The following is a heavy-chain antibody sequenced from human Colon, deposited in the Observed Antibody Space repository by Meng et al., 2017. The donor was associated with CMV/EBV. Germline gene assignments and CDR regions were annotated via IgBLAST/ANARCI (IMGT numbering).Heavy chain of an antibody. J-gene: IGHJ6*02. V-gene: IGHV4-39*07. CDR3: ARGRGPSLYGSGNRAYYYYGMDV. Sequence: GSLRLSCTVSGGSISSSSYYWSWIRQPPGKGLEWIGEINHSGSTNYNPSLKSRVTISVDTSKNQFSLKLSSVTAADTAVYYCARGRGPSLYGSGNRAYYYYGMDVWGQGTTVTVSS. CDR1: GGSISSSSYY. CDR2: INHSGST. D-gene: IGHD3-10*01.